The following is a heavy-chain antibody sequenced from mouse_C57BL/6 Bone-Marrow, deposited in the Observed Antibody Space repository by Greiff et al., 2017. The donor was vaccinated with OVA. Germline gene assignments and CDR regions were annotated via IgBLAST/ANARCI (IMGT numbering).Heavy chain of an antibody. CDR1: GFTFTDYY. D-gene: IGHD4-1*01. J-gene: IGHJ1*03. CDR3: ARYPLGRDWYFDV. Sequence: EVQGVESGGGLVQPGGSLSLSCAASGFTFTDYYMSWVRQPPGKALEWLGFIRNKANGQTTEYSASVKGRFTISRDKYQSILYLQMNALRAEDSATYYCARYPLGRDWYFDVWGTGTTVTVSS. V-gene: IGHV7-3*01. CDR2: IRNKANGQTT.